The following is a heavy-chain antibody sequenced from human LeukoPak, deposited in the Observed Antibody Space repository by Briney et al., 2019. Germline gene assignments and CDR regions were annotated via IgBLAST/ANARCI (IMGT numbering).Heavy chain of an antibody. CDR1: GFTSSSYE. D-gene: IGHD3-10*01. CDR3: AREYYYGSGSYPPRYYYYGMDV. Sequence: GGSLRLSCAASGFTSSSYEMNWVRQAPGKGLEWVSYISSSGSTIYYADSVRGRFTISRDNSKNTLYLQMNSLRAEDTAVYYCAREYYYGSGSYPPRYYYYGMDVWGQGTTVTVSS. CDR2: ISSSGSTI. V-gene: IGHV3-48*03. J-gene: IGHJ6*02.